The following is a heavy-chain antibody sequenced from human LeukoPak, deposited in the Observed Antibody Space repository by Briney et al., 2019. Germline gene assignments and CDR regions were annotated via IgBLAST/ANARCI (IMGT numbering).Heavy chain of an antibody. J-gene: IGHJ4*02. V-gene: IGHV4-59*01. CDR1: GGSINSYY. CDR3: ARLRLEWPAHFDY. Sequence: SETLSLTCTVSGGSINSYYWSWIRQPPGKGLEWIGYIYYSGSTNYNPSLKSRVTISVDTSKNQFSLKLSSVTAADTAVYYCARLRLEWPAHFDYWGQGTLVTVSS. CDR2: IYYSGST. D-gene: IGHD3-3*01.